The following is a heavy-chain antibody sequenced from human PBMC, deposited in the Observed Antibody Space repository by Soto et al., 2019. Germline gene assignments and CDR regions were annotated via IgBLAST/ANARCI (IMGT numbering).Heavy chain of an antibody. V-gene: IGHV1-2*02. D-gene: IGHD5-18*01. Sequence: GASVKVSCKASGYTFTGYYMHWVRQAPGQGLEWMGWINPNSGGTNYAQKFQGRVTMTRDTSISTAYMELSRLRSDDTAVYYCAREGSYGSPSLGYWGQGTLVTVSS. J-gene: IGHJ4*02. CDR1: GYTFTGYY. CDR3: AREGSYGSPSLGY. CDR2: INPNSGGT.